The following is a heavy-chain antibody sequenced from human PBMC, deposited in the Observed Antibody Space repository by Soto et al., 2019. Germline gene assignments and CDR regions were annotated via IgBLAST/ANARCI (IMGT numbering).Heavy chain of an antibody. CDR1: GYIFTGNY. CDR3: ARGDSTDCSNGVCSFFYNHDMDV. Sequence: GASVKVSCKASGYIFTGNYMHWVRQAPGQGLEWLGRINPKSGGTSTAQKFQGWVTMTTDTSISTASMELTRLTSDDTAIYYCARGDSTDCSNGVCSFFYNHDMDVWGQGTTVTVSS. D-gene: IGHD2-8*01. V-gene: IGHV1-2*04. J-gene: IGHJ6*02. CDR2: INPKSGGT.